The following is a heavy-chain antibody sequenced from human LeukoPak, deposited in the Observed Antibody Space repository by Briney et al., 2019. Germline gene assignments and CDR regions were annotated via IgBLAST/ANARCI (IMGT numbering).Heavy chain of an antibody. D-gene: IGHD6-13*01. CDR1: GFTFSNYG. Sequence: PGGSLRLSCAASGFTFSNYGMSWVRQAPGKGLEWVSAISGSGGSTYYADSVRGRFAISRDNSKNTLYLQMNSLRAEDTAVYYCAKEPREPGIAAAGTETPVDYWGQGTLVTVSS. CDR3: AKEPREPGIAAAGTETPVDY. J-gene: IGHJ4*02. V-gene: IGHV3-23*01. CDR2: ISGSGGST.